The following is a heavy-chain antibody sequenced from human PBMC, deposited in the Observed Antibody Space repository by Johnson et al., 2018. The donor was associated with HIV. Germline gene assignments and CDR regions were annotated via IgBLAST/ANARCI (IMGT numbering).Heavy chain of an antibody. CDR2: RSWNGGST. D-gene: IGHD3-3*01. CDR3: AKPDYDFWSGYYEYNAFDL. J-gene: IGHJ3*01. V-gene: IGHV3-20*04. Sequence: VQLVESGGRVVRPGESLRLSCEASGFTFDNYGMSWVRQGPGKGLEWVSGRSWNGGSTGSADSVKGRFTISRDNANNSLNLQMNTLRAEDTAVYYCAKPDYDFWSGYYEYNAFDLWGRGTSVTVS. CDR1: GFTFDNYG.